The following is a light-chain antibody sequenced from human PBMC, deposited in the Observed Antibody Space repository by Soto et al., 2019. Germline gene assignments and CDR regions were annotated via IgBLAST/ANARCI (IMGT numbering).Light chain of an antibody. CDR2: TNN. Sequence: QSVLTQPPSVSGAPGQRVTISCTGSSSNIGAGYDVHWYQQLPGTAPKLLMYTNNNRPSGVPDRFSGSKSGTSASLAITGLQAEDEADYYCSSFTSSNTVIFGGGTKVTVL. CDR3: SSFTSSNTVI. CDR1: SSNIGAGYD. J-gene: IGLJ2*01. V-gene: IGLV1-40*01.